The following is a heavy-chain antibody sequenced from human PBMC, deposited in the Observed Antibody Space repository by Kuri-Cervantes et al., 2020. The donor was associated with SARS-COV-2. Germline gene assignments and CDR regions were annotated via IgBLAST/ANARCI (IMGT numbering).Heavy chain of an antibody. J-gene: IGHJ4*02. CDR3: AKDLAGYYPTNFDY. CDR1: GFTFSSYS. V-gene: IGHV3-21*04. Sequence: GESLKISCAASGFTFSSYSMNWVRQAPGKGLEWVSSISSSSSYIYYADSVKGRFTISRDNAKNSLYPQMNSLRAEDTAVYYCAKDLAGYYPTNFDYWGQGTRV. CDR2: ISSSSSYI. D-gene: IGHD3-22*01.